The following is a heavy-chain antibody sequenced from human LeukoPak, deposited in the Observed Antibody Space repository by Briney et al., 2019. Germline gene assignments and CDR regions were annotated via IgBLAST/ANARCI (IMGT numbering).Heavy chain of an antibody. V-gene: IGHV4-34*01. CDR2: INHSGST. CDR1: GGSFSGYY. D-gene: IGHD3-10*01. J-gene: IGHJ3*02. Sequence: MASETLSLTCAVYGGSFSGYYWSWIRQPPGKGLEWIGEINHSGSTNYNPSLKSRVTISVDTSKNQFSLKLSSVTAADTAVYYCAKSNGYGLVDIWGQGTMVTVSS. CDR3: AKSNGYGLVDI.